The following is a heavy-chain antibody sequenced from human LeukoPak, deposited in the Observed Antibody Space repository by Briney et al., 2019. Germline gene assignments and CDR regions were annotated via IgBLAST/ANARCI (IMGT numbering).Heavy chain of an antibody. CDR3: ARRSTGLDY. V-gene: IGHV3-7*03. D-gene: IGHD1-14*01. CDR1: GFTFNTYW. Sequence: PGGSLRLSCAASGFTFNTYWMAWVRQAPGRGLEWLTNVHPDGSQKYYVDSVKGRFTISRDNAKNSLYLQMNSLRAEDTAVYYCARRSTGLDYWGQGTLVTVSS. J-gene: IGHJ4*02. CDR2: VHPDGSQK.